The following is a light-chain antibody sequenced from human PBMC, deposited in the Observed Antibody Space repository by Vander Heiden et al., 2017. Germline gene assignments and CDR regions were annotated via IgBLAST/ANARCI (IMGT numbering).Light chain of an antibody. J-gene: IGKJ4*02. Sequence: QMTQSPSSLSASVGDRVTITCRASQSISSYLNWYQQKPGKAPKLLIYAASSLQSGVPSRFSGSGSGTDFTLTISSLQPEDFATYYCQQSYSSSRTFGGGTKVEIK. CDR2: AAS. CDR1: QSISSY. CDR3: QQSYSSSRT. V-gene: IGKV1-39*01.